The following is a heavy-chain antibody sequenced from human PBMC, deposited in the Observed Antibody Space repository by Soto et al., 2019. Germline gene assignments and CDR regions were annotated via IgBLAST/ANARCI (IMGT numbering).Heavy chain of an antibody. D-gene: IGHD3-10*01. Sequence: GGSLRLSCAASGFTFSPYAMSWVRQAPGKGLEWVSSISGSGGSTHYADSVKGRFTVSRDNSKRALSLQMSSLREEDTATYYCAKGLRRLLRTQYYYGLDVWGRGTTVTVSS. V-gene: IGHV3-23*01. CDR2: ISGSGGST. CDR3: AKGLRRLLRTQYYYGLDV. CDR1: GFTFSPYA. J-gene: IGHJ6*02.